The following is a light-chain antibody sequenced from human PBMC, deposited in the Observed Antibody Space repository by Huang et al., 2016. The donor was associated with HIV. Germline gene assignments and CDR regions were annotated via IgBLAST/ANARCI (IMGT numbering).Light chain of an antibody. CDR2: GAS. J-gene: IGKJ1*01. Sequence: EIVMTQSPATLSVSPGERATHSCRASQSVSNNLAWYQQKLGQAPRLLIYGASTRATGIPARFSGSGSGTDFTLTISSLQSEDFAVYYCQQYSDWPLWTFGQGSKVEIK. CDR3: QQYSDWPLWT. V-gene: IGKV3-15*01. CDR1: QSVSNN.